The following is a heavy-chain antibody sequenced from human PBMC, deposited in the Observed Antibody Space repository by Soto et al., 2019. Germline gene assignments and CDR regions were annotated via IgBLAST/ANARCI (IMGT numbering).Heavy chain of an antibody. J-gene: IGHJ6*03. D-gene: IGHD2-2*01. CDR2: IVAGGGNT. V-gene: IGHV3-23*01. CDR1: GFTFSSYA. Sequence: GGSLRLSCAASGFTFSSYAMSWVRQAPGKGLEWVSAIVAGGGNTCHVDAVKGRFTISRDNSKNTLYLRMNSLRAEDTAVYYCAKYGCGSPTCPYYFYSFMDVWGKGTTVTVSS. CDR3: AKYGCGSPTCPYYFYSFMDV.